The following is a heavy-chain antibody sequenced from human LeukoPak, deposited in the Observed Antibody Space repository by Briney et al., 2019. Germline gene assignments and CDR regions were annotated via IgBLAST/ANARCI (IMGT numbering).Heavy chain of an antibody. CDR2: INSDVSST. CDR1: VFTSSSYW. J-gene: IGHJ4*02. Sequence: GGSLRLSCAASVFTSSSYWMHWVRQAPGRGLVWVSRINSDVSSTSYADSVKGRFTISRDNAKNTLYLQMNSLRAEGTAVYYCARDRSYSGRYFDYWGQGTLVTVSS. V-gene: IGHV3-74*01. CDR3: ARDRSYSGRYFDY. D-gene: IGHD1-26*01.